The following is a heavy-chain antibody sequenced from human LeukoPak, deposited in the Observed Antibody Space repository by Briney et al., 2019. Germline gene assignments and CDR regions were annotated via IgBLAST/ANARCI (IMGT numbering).Heavy chain of an antibody. D-gene: IGHD3-22*01. J-gene: IGHJ3*02. CDR2: IYYSGST. CDR3: ARSPYYDGAFDI. CDR1: GGSISSYH. V-gene: IGHV4-59*01. Sequence: PSETLSLTCTVSGGSISSYHWSWIRQPPGKGLEWIGYIYYSGSTNYNPSLKSRVTISVDTSKNQFSLKLSSVTAADTAVYYCARSPYYDGAFDIWGQGTMVTVSS.